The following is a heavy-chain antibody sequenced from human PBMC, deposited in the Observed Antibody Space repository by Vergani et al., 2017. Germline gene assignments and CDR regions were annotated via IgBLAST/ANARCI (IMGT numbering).Heavy chain of an antibody. D-gene: IGHD3-22*01. CDR1: GGSISSSSYY. V-gene: IGHV4-39*07. J-gene: IGHJ3*02. CDR3: ARATVSSGYYYRSDDAFDI. Sequence: QLQLQESGPGLVKPSETLSLTCTVSGGSISSSSYYWGWIRQPPGKGLEWIGSIYYSGSTNYNPSLKSRVTISVDTSKNQFSLKLSSVTAADTAVYYCARATVSSGYYYRSDDAFDIWGQGTMVTVSS. CDR2: IYYSGST.